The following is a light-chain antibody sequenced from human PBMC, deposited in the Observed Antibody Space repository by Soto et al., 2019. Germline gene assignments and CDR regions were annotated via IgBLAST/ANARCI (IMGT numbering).Light chain of an antibody. Sequence: QSALTQPASVSGSPGRSITISCTGTSSDVGAYDYVSWYQQYPGKAPKLMIYDVTDRPSGVSDRFFGSKSGNTASLTISGLQAEDEADYYCSSYTSGSTPYVFGTGTKVTVL. CDR3: SSYTSGSTPYV. CDR2: DVT. V-gene: IGLV2-14*03. J-gene: IGLJ1*01. CDR1: SSDVGAYDY.